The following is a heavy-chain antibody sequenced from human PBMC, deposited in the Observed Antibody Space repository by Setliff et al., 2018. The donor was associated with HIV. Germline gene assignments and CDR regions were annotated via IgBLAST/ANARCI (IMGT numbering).Heavy chain of an antibody. D-gene: IGHD3-9*01. Sequence: ASVKVSCKASGYKFTGHHIQWMRQAPGQGLEWMGRINPNMGDTQYAQKFQGRIIMTRDTSINTVYMELSSLTSDNTALYYCARQDIPTGYYLFDYWGQGTQVPVSS. CDR3: ARQDIPTGYYLFDY. V-gene: IGHV1-2*06. CDR1: GYKFTGHH. J-gene: IGHJ4*02. CDR2: INPNMGDT.